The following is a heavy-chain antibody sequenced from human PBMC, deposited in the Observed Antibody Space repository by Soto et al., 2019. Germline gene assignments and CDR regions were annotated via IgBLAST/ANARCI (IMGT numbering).Heavy chain of an antibody. CDR3: TTDPEYAGTIDFDY. Sequence: GGSLRLSCAASGFTFSNAWMSWVRQAPGKGLEWVGRIKSKTDGGTTDHAAPVKGRFTISRDDSKNTLYLQMNSLKTEDTAVYYCTTDPEYAGTIDFDYWGQGTLVTVSS. CDR2: IKSKTDGGTT. V-gene: IGHV3-15*01. CDR1: GFTFSNAW. J-gene: IGHJ4*02. D-gene: IGHD1-1*01.